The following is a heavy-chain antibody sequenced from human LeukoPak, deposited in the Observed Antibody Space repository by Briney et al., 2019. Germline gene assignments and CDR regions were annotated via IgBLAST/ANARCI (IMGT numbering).Heavy chain of an antibody. D-gene: IGHD5-12*01. CDR2: MNPNSGNT. Sequence: GASVKVSCKASGYTFTSYDINWVRQATGQGLEWMGWMNPNSGNTGYAQKFQGRVTITRNTSISTAYMELSSLRSEDTAVYYCATQPQGYSGYPSLWGQGTLVTVSS. J-gene: IGHJ4*02. V-gene: IGHV1-8*03. CDR1: GYTFTSYD. CDR3: ATQPQGYSGYPSL.